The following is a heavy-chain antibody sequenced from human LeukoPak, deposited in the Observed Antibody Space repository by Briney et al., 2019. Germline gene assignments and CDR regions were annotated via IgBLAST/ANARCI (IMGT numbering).Heavy chain of an antibody. V-gene: IGHV3-23*01. Sequence: GASLRLSCAASGFTFSSYAMSWVRQAPGKGLEWVSAISGSGGSTYYADSVKGRFTISRDNSKNTLYLQMNSLRAEDTAVYYCARIGPGCSGGSCRDYWGQGTLVTVSS. CDR2: ISGSGGST. D-gene: IGHD2-15*01. J-gene: IGHJ4*02. CDR1: GFTFSSYA. CDR3: ARIGPGCSGGSCRDY.